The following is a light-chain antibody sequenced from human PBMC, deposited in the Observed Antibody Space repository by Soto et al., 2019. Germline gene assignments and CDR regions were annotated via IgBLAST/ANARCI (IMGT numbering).Light chain of an antibody. J-gene: IGKJ1*01. Sequence: EIXXTQSPGTLSLSPGVRATLSCRARQSVPGSFLAWFQQKPGQAPGLLRYGASSRPTGIPDRFSGSGSGTDFTLTISRREPEDFAVYYFQQYGYAPWTFGQGTKVQI. CDR3: QQYGYAPWT. V-gene: IGKV3-20*01. CDR1: QSVPGSF. CDR2: GAS.